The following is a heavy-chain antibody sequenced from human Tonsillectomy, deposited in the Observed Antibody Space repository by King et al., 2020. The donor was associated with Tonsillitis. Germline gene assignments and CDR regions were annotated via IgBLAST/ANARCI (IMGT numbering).Heavy chain of an antibody. D-gene: IGHD6-13*01. CDR3: AKEIAAAGDSYYSDGMDV. V-gene: IGHV3-30*18. CDR1: GFSFRNYG. J-gene: IGHJ6*02. CDR2: IPYDGSNK. Sequence: VQLVESGGGVVQPGRSLRLSCAASGFSFRNYGIHWVRQAPGKGLEWVAIIPYDGSNKYYADSVKGRFTVSRDNSKNTLYLQMNSLRVEDTAGYYFAKEIAAAGDSYYSDGMDVWGQGTAVTVPS.